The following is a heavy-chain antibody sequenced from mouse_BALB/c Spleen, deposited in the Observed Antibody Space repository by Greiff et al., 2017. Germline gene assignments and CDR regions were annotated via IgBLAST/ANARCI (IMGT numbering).Heavy chain of an antibody. CDR3: ARGYYGSSYEDYYAMDY. D-gene: IGHD1-1*01. CDR1: GYSITSDYA. V-gene: IGHV3-2*02. J-gene: IGHJ4*01. Sequence: EVKLLESGPGLVKPSQSLSLTCTVTGYSITSDYAWNWIRQFPGNKLEWMGYISYSGSTSYNPSLKSRISITRDTSKNQFFLQLNSVTTEDTATYYCARGYYGSSYEDYYAMDYWGQGTSVTVSS. CDR2: ISYSGST.